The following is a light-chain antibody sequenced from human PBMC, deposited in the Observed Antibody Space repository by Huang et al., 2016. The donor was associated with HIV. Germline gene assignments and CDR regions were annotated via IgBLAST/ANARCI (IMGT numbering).Light chain of an antibody. CDR3: QQYNSYSWT. V-gene: IGKV1-5*03. CDR2: KSS. CDR1: QSISYW. J-gene: IGKJ1*01. Sequence: DIQMTQSPSTLSASVGDRVTITCRASQSISYWLAWYQQKPGKAPNLLIYKSSTLQSGVPSRFSGSGSETEFTLTISSLQPDDFATYYCQQYNSYSWTFGQGTKVEIK.